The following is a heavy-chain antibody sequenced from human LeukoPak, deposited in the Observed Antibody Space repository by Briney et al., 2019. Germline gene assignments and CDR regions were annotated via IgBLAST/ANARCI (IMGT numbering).Heavy chain of an antibody. D-gene: IGHD2-2*01. Sequence: TSSEALSLTCTVSGVSISSDYWGWIRQPPGKGLEWIGSIYHSGTTYYNPSLKSRVTISVDTSKNQFSLKVTSVTAADTAVYYCARAGTVVPAAPLNPWGQGTLVTVSS. CDR1: GVSISSDY. CDR2: IYHSGTT. V-gene: IGHV4-38-2*02. CDR3: ARAGTVVPAAPLNP. J-gene: IGHJ5*02.